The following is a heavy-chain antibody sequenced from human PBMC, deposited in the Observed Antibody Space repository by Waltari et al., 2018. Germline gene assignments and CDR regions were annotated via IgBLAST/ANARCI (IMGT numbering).Heavy chain of an antibody. CDR2: IHYTGSN. CDR1: GDSISSYY. J-gene: IGHJ4*02. CDR3: ARALVTTRIYFDY. D-gene: IGHD5-12*01. V-gene: IGHV4-59*08. Sequence: QVQLQESGPGLVKPSETLSLTCTVSGDSISSYYWSWIRQPPGKGLEWIGYIHYTGSNNYNPSLMIRVTFSVDTSKNQFSLKLSSATAADTAVYYCARALVTTRIYFDYWGLGTLVTVSS.